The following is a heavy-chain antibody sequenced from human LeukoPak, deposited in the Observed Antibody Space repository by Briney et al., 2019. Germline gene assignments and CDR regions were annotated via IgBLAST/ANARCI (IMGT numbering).Heavy chain of an antibody. V-gene: IGHV4-59*01. J-gene: IGHJ4*02. CDR3: ARERHPKYGSGSYYFDY. CDR1: GGSISSYY. CDR2: IYYSGST. Sequence: SETLSLTCTVSGGSISSYYWSWIRQPPGKGLEWIGYIYYSGSTNYNPSLNSRVTISVDTSKNQFSLKLSSVTAADTAVYYCARERHPKYGSGSYYFDYWGQGTLVTVSS. D-gene: IGHD3-10*01.